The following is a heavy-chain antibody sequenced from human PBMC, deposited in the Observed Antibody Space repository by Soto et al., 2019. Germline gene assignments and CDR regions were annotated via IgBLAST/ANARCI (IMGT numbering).Heavy chain of an antibody. Sequence: QITLKESGPTLVKPTQTLTLTCTFSGFSLTTRGLGVGWFRQPPGKALECLALIYWDDDKRYSPSLQSRLSITKDTSKNQVVLTMTNVDPVDTATYYCAHIPNYYQYDWFDPWGQGTLVSVSS. J-gene: IGHJ5*02. CDR2: IYWDDDK. V-gene: IGHV2-5*02. D-gene: IGHD3-16*01. CDR3: AHIPNYYQYDWFDP. CDR1: GFSLTTRGLG.